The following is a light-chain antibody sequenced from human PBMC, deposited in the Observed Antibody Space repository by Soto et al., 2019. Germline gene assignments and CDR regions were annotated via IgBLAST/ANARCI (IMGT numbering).Light chain of an antibody. V-gene: IGLV2-14*01. CDR2: EVS. Sequence: QSALTQPASVSGSPGQSIAISCTGTNSDVGGYNYVSWYQHHPGKAPKLMIYEVSNRPSGVSNRFSGSKSGNTASLTISWLQAEDEADYYCSSYTTSTTWVFGGGTKLTVL. J-gene: IGLJ3*02. CDR1: NSDVGGYNY. CDR3: SSYTTSTTWV.